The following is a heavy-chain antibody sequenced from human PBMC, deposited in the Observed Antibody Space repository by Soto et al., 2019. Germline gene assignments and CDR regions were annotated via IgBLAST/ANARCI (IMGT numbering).Heavy chain of an antibody. CDR3: ARGRSNSPDYSDY. V-gene: IGHV4-30-4*08. CDR1: GGSISSGGYY. Sequence: SETLSLTCTVSGGSISSGGYYWSWIRQHQGKGLEWIGYIYYSGSTYYNPSFKRRLSISPDTSKNQFSLKLSSVSAADTAVYYCARGRSNSPDYSDYWGQGTLVTVSS. D-gene: IGHD6-6*01. CDR2: IYYSGST. J-gene: IGHJ4*02.